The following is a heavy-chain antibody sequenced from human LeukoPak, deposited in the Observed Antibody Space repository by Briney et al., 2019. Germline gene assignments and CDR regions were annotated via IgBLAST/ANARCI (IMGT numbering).Heavy chain of an antibody. CDR1: GFTFSSYG. V-gene: IGHV3-33*01. CDR2: IWYDGRNK. CDR3: ARGAPNKDFDY. Sequence: GGSLRLSCAASGFTFSSYGMHWVRQAPGKGLEWVAVIWYDGRNKYYADSVKGRFTISRDNSKNTLYLQMNSLRAEDTAVYYCARGAPNKDFDYWGQGTLVTVSS. J-gene: IGHJ4*02.